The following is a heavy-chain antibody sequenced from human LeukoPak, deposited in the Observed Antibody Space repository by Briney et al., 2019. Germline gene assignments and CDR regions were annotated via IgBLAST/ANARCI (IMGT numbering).Heavy chain of an antibody. Sequence: PTGGSLRLSCTASGFTLSSYAMSWVRQAPGKGLEWVSAISGSGGSTYYADSVKGRFTISRDNSKNTLYLQMNSLRAEDTAVYYCAKDLRFLEWLLPRNLDFDYWGQGTLVTVSS. J-gene: IGHJ4*02. CDR2: ISGSGGST. CDR3: AKDLRFLEWLLPRNLDFDY. V-gene: IGHV3-23*01. D-gene: IGHD3-3*01. CDR1: GFTLSSYA.